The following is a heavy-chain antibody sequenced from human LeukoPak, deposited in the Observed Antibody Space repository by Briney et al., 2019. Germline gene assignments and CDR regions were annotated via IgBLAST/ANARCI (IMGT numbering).Heavy chain of an antibody. Sequence: ASVKVSCKASGYSFTGYYMHWVRQATGQRLEWMGWINPNSGGTNYAQKFQGRVTMTRDTSIITAYMELSRLRSDDTAVYYCARDREIAAARWFDPWGQGTLVTVSS. V-gene: IGHV1-2*02. CDR2: INPNSGGT. D-gene: IGHD6-13*01. J-gene: IGHJ5*02. CDR3: ARDREIAAARWFDP. CDR1: GYSFTGYY.